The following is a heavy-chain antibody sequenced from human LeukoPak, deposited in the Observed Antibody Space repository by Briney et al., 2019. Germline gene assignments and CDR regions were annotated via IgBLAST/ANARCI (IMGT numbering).Heavy chain of an antibody. CDR1: GFTFSSYW. CDR3: ARREMATITDY. J-gene: IGHJ4*02. D-gene: IGHD5-24*01. V-gene: IGHV3-7*01. CDR2: INQDGSEK. Sequence: PGGSLRLSCAASGFTFSSYWMSWVRQAPGKGLEWVANINQDGSEKYYVDSVEDRFTISRNNAKNSLYLQMNSLTAEDTAMYYCARREMATITDYWGQGTLVTVSS.